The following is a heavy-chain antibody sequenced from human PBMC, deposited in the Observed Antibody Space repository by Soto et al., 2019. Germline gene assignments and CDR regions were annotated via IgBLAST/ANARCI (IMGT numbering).Heavy chain of an antibody. D-gene: IGHD2-15*01. J-gene: IGHJ6*02. CDR2: IYPGDSDT. CDR1: GYSFTSYL. V-gene: IGHV5-51*01. Sequence: GESLKISFKGSGYSFTSYLICWVRQMPVKGLEWMGIIYPGDSDTRYSPSFQGQVTISADKSISTAYLQWSSLKASDTAMYYCARHGCSGGRCHLYYYYGMDVGGQGTKV. CDR3: ARHGCSGGRCHLYYYYGMDV.